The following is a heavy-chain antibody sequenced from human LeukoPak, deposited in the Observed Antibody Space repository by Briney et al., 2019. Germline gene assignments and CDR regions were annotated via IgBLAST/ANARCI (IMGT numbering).Heavy chain of an antibody. CDR3: ARRATTEDYFEY. V-gene: IGHV4-34*01. CDR2: IDHGGSA. CDR1: GGTFSGYF. Sequence: XXGXYGGTFSGYFXSWVRQPPGKGLEWIAEIDHGGSANYKPYLKRRLNLSVEKSKDKFSLKRTDLEAADTAVYYCARRATTEDYFEYWGQGTLVTASS. J-gene: IGHJ4*02. D-gene: IGHD4-11*01.